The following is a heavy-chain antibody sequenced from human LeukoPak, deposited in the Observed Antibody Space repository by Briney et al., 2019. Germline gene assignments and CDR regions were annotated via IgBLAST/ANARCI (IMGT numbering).Heavy chain of an antibody. CDR2: INPNSGGT. Sequence: ASVKVSCKASGYTFTGYYMHWVRQAPGQGLEWMGWINPNSGGTKYAQQFQGRVTMTRNTSISTAYMGLSGLRSDDRAGYCCASMADLDYWGQGALVTVSS. D-gene: IGHD5-24*01. CDR1: GYTFTGYY. J-gene: IGHJ4*02. V-gene: IGHV1-2*02. CDR3: ASMADLDY.